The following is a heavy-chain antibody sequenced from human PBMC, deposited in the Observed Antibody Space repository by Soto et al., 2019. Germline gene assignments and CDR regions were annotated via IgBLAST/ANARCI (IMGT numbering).Heavy chain of an antibody. Sequence: SVSNAWMNWVRQAPGKGLEWVGRIKSKTDGGTTDYAAPVKGRFTISRDDSKNTLYLQMNSLKTEDTAVYYCTTEDPYGGELSSDFDYWGQGTLVTVSS. CDR2: IKSKTDGGTT. CDR1: SVSNAW. D-gene: IGHD3-16*02. CDR3: TTEDPYGGELSSDFDY. J-gene: IGHJ4*02. V-gene: IGHV3-15*07.